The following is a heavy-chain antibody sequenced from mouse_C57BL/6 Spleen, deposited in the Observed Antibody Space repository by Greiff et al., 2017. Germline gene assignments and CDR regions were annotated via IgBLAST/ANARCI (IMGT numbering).Heavy chain of an antibody. D-gene: IGHD1-1*01. Sequence: QVQLQQSGAELVKPGASVKLSCKASGYTFTEYTIPWVKQRSGQGLEWIGWFYPGSGSIKYNEKFKDKATLTADKSSSTVYMGLSRLTSEDSAVYFCARHEEDYYGSSYGYFDVWGTGTTVTVSS. J-gene: IGHJ1*03. CDR1: GYTFTEYT. V-gene: IGHV1-62-2*01. CDR3: ARHEEDYYGSSYGYFDV. CDR2: FYPGSGSI.